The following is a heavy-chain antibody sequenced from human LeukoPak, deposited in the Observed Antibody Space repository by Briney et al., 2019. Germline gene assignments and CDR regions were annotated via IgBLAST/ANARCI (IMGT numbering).Heavy chain of an antibody. V-gene: IGHV1-18*04. D-gene: IGHD2-21*01. J-gene: IGHJ4*02. CDR2: IGAYNGDT. Sequence: ASVRVSCKPSGYTFTIFGISWVRQAPGQGLEWMGWIGAYNGDTNYAQKFQGRVTITTDTTTSTAYMDLRSLRSDDTAVYYCTRDHCRGDNCPSFDYWGQGTLVTVSS. CDR1: GYTFTIFG. CDR3: TRDHCRGDNCPSFDY.